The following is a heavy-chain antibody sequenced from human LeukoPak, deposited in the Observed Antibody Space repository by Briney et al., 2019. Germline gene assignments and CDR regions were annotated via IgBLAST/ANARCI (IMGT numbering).Heavy chain of an antibody. Sequence: GGSLRLSCAASGFTFSNAWMSWVRQAPGKGLEWVGRIKSKTDGGTTDYAAPVKGRFTISRDDSKNTLYLQMNSLKTEDTPLYYCITFSMIVVVISDWGRGTLVTVSS. V-gene: IGHV3-15*01. CDR3: ITFSMIVVVISD. D-gene: IGHD3-22*01. CDR2: IKSKTDGGTT. CDR1: GFTFSNAW. J-gene: IGHJ4*02.